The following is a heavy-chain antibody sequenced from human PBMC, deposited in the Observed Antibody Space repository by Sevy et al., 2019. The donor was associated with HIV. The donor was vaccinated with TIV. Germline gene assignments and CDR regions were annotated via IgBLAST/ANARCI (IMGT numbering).Heavy chain of an antibody. CDR3: ASAAGITMVRGVKREGYFDY. CDR1: GGTFSSYA. J-gene: IGHJ4*02. Sequence: ASVKVSCKASGGTFSSYAISWVRQAPGQGLEWMGGIIPIFGTANYAQKFQGRVTITAEESTSTASMELSSLRSEDTAVYYCASAAGITMVRGVKREGYFDYWAQGNLVTVSS. D-gene: IGHD3-10*01. V-gene: IGHV1-69*13. CDR2: IIPIFGTA.